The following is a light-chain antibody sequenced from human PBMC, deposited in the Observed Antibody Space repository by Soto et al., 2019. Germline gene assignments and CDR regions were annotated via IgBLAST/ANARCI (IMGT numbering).Light chain of an antibody. J-gene: IGKJ5*01. CDR3: QQFNRYPT. V-gene: IGKV1-13*02. Sequence: AIQLTQSPSSLSASVGDRVTITCRASQGISSALAWYQQKPGEAPKLLIYDASSLASGVPSRFSGSGSGTDFTLTSSSLQPEDFATYYCQQFNRYPTFGQGTRLEIK. CDR1: QGISSA. CDR2: DAS.